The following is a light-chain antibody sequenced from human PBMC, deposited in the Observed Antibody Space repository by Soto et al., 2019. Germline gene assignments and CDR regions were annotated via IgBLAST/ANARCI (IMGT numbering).Light chain of an antibody. J-gene: IGKJ1*01. CDR2: GAS. CDR3: YQLIRLSWT. Sequence: QVTQSPSSLSASVGDRVTITCRASPAIASFFGWYQQNPASATTLLIYGASALQSGVPSRFSGSRSGTDYTLSLASLQPEDFATYYCYQLIRLSWTFGQGTNEEIK. V-gene: IGKV1-9*01. CDR1: PAIASF.